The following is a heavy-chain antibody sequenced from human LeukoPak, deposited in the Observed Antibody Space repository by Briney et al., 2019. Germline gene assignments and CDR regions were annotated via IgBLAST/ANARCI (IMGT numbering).Heavy chain of an antibody. CDR3: ARDLGYGSGRGWFDP. D-gene: IGHD3-10*01. CDR2: IYSSGST. Sequence: SQTLSLTCTVSGGSISSGDYYWSWIRQPPGKGLEWIGYIYSSGSTYYNPSLKSRVTISVDTSKNQFSLKLSSVTAADTAVYYCARDLGYGSGRGWFDPWGQGTLVTVSS. J-gene: IGHJ5*02. CDR1: GGSISSGDYY. V-gene: IGHV4-30-4*01.